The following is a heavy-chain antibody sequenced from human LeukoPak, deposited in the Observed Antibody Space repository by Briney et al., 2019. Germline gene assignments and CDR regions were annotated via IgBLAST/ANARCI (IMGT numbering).Heavy chain of an antibody. CDR3: AKGPEGRYFDWLLGMDY. D-gene: IGHD3-9*01. CDR1: GFTFSSYG. V-gene: IGHV3-30*18. CDR2: ISYDGSNK. Sequence: GRSLRLSCAASGFTFSSYGMHWVRQAPGKGLEWVAVISYDGSNKYYADSVKGRFTISRDKSKNTLYLQMNSLRAEDTAVYYCAKGPEGRYFDWLLGMDYWGQGTLVTVSS. J-gene: IGHJ4*02.